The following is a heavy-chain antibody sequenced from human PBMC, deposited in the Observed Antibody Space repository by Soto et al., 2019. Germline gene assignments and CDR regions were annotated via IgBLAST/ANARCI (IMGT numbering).Heavy chain of an antibody. J-gene: IGHJ3*02. D-gene: IGHD6-13*01. V-gene: IGHV4-31*03. CDR1: GGSISSGGYY. CDR2: IYYSGST. Sequence: SETLSLTCTVPGGSISSGGYYWSWIRQHPGKGLEWIGYIYYSGSTYYNPSLKSRVTISVDTSKNQFSLKLSSVTAADTAVYYCARVTTAAAGDLDAFDSWGQGTMVTVSS. CDR3: ARVTTAAAGDLDAFDS.